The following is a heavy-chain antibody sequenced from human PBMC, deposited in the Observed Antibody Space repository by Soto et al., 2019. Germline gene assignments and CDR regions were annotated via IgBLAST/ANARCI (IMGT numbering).Heavy chain of an antibody. V-gene: IGHV3-11*01. CDR2: ISSDANTI. D-gene: IGHD2-2*01. CDR1: GFTFSDYY. J-gene: IGHJ4*02. CDR3: ARGFLLSVVVGGTDY. Sequence: QVQLVESGGGLVKPGGSLRLSCTASGFTFSDYYMSWIRQAPGKGLEWVSYISSDANTIYYADSVKGRFTISRDNANNSMYLQMNSLRAEDSAVYYCARGFLLSVVVGGTDYWGQGTLVTVSS.